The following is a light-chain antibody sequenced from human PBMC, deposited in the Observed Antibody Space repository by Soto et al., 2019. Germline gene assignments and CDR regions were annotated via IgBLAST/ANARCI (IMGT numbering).Light chain of an antibody. CDR1: QSVSSSY. V-gene: IGKV3-20*01. CDR2: GAS. Sequence: EIVLTQSPGTLSLSPGDRATLSCRTSQSVSSSYLAWYQQKPGQAPRLLIYGASRRATGIPDRFSGSGSGTDFTLTISRLETDDSAVYYCQQYGGSPFTFGPGTKVDIK. CDR3: QQYGGSPFT. J-gene: IGKJ3*01.